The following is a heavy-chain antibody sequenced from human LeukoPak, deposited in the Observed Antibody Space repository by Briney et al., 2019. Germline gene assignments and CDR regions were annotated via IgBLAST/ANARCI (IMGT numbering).Heavy chain of an antibody. CDR3: ARDPYSSGWYKDAFDI. V-gene: IGHV3-21*01. D-gene: IGHD6-19*01. J-gene: IGHJ3*02. CDR1: GFTFSSYS. CDR2: ISGSSSYI. Sequence: SGGSLRLSCAASGFTFSSYSMNRVRQAPGKGLEWVSSISGSSSYINYADSVKGRFTISRDNAQNSLFLQLNSLRAEDTAVYYCARDPYSSGWYKDAFDIWGQGTMVTVSS.